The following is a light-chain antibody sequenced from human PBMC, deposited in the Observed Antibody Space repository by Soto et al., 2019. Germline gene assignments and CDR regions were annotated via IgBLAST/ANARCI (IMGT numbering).Light chain of an antibody. CDR3: QQGNSFAIK. V-gene: IGKV1-12*01. Sequence: DLQMTQSPSSVSASVGDRVTITCRASQGISSWLAGYQQKPGKAPKLLIYAASSLQSGVPSRFSGRGSGTGFSVTISSLRRDDFATWWCQQGNSFAIKVGRGTRLEIK. CDR2: AAS. J-gene: IGKJ5*01. CDR1: QGISSW.